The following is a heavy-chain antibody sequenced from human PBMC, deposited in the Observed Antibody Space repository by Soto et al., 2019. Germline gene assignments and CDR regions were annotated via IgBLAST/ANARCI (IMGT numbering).Heavy chain of an antibody. CDR2: IYYSGST. Sequence: SETLSLTCTVSGGSISSSSYYWGWIRQPPGKGLEWIGSIYYSGSTYYNSSLKSRVTISVDTSKNQFSLKLSSVTAADTAVYYCARYPRYDFWSGEHGPDYWGQGTLVTVSS. CDR3: ARYPRYDFWSGEHGPDY. CDR1: GGSISSSSYY. J-gene: IGHJ4*02. D-gene: IGHD3-3*01. V-gene: IGHV4-39*01.